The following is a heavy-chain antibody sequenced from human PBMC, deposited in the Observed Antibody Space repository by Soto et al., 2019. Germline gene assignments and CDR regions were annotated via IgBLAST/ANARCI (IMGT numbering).Heavy chain of an antibody. J-gene: IGHJ3*02. D-gene: IGHD3-3*01. CDR3: AIAGITIFGVAPYAFDI. Sequence: SQTLSLTCAISGDSVSSNSAAWNWIRQSPSRGLEWLGRTYYRSKWYNDYAVSVKSRITINPDTSKNQFSLQLNSVTPEDTVVYYCAIAGITIFGVAPYAFDIWGQGTMVTVSS. CDR2: TYYRSKWYN. CDR1: GDSVSSNSAA. V-gene: IGHV6-1*01.